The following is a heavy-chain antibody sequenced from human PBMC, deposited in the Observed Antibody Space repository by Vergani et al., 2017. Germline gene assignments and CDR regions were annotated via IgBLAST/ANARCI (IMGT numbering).Heavy chain of an antibody. V-gene: IGHV4-38-2*02. CDR1: NFFISSNAYY. Sequence: QVQLKESGPGLVKPSETLSLTCTVSNFFISSNAYYWGWIRQAPGRGLEWIGSLHHNGATSHNPSLKSRVTVSVDTSMNQVSLKLNSVTAADTAVYYCVRTVALWFGETKDGGWFDPWGQGTLVTVTS. J-gene: IGHJ5*02. D-gene: IGHD3-10*01. CDR3: VRTVALWFGETKDGGWFDP. CDR2: LHHNGAT.